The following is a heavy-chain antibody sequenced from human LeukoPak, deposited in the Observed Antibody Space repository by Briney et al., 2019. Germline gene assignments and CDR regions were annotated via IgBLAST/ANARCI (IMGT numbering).Heavy chain of an antibody. CDR3: SSGSSGYYYH. Sequence: SETLSLTCTVSGGSISSGGYSWSWIRQHPGKGLEWIGYIYYSGSTYYNPSLKSRVTISVDTSKNQFSLKLSSVTAADTAVYYCSSGSSGYYYHWGQGTLVTVSS. CDR1: GGSISSGGYS. J-gene: IGHJ4*02. CDR2: IYYSGST. V-gene: IGHV4-31*03. D-gene: IGHD3-22*01.